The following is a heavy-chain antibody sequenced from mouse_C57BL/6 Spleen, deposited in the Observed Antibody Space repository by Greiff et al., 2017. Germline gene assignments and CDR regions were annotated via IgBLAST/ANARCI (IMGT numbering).Heavy chain of an antibody. J-gene: IGHJ2*01. CDR2: IHPNRGST. CDR3: ARVDYDGGFDY. V-gene: IGHV1-64*01. Sequence: VQLQQPGAELVKPGASVKLSCKASGYNFTSYWMHWVKQRPGQGLEWIGMIHPNRGSTNYNEKFKSKATLTVDKSSSTAYMQLSSLTSEDSAVYYGARVDYDGGFDYWGQGTTLTVSS. CDR1: GYNFTSYW. D-gene: IGHD2-4*01.